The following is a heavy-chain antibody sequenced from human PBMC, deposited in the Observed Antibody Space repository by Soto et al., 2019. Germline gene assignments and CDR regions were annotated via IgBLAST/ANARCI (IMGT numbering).Heavy chain of an antibody. D-gene: IGHD2-2*01. CDR2: INPSGGST. CDR3: AREVIVVVPAANLDDAFDI. V-gene: IGHV1-46*03. J-gene: IGHJ3*02. Sequence: QVQLVQSGAEVKKPGASVKVSCKASGYTFTSYYMHWVRQAPGQGLEWMGIINPSGGSTSYAQKFQGRVTMTRDTSTSTVYMELSSLRSEDTAVYYCAREVIVVVPAANLDDAFDIWGQGTMVTVSS. CDR1: GYTFTSYY.